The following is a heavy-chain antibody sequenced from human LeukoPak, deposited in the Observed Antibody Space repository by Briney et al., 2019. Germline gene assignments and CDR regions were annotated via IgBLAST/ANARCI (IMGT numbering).Heavy chain of an antibody. V-gene: IGHV3-43*02. Sequence: GGSLRLSCAASGFTFGDHAMHWVRQAPGKGLEWVSLITGSGGSTYYADSVKGRFATSRDNRKNSLYLQMNSLRTEDTALYYCAKVRSVAGTLDFFDSWGQGTLVTVSS. CDR1: GFTFGDHA. CDR2: ITGSGGST. CDR3: AKVRSVAGTLDFFDS. J-gene: IGHJ5*01. D-gene: IGHD6-19*01.